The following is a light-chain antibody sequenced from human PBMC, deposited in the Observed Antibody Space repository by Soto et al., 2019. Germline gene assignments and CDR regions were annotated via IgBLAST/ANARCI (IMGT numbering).Light chain of an antibody. V-gene: IGLV7-46*01. Sequence: QAVWTQDPSLTVSPGGTVTLTCGSSTGAVTNGHYPYLFQQKPGQAPRTLIYDTTNRHSWTPARFSGSLLGGKAALTLSGAQPEDGAEYYCLLSYNGPYVFGTGTKVTVL. CDR1: TGAVTNGHY. J-gene: IGLJ1*01. CDR3: LLSYNGPYV. CDR2: DTT.